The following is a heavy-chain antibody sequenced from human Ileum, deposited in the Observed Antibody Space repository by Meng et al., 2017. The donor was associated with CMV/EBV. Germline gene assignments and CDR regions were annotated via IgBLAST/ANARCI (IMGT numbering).Heavy chain of an antibody. J-gene: IGHJ4*02. CDR3: ARGESRGYYYFDY. D-gene: IGHD3-22*01. CDR2: ISPSGNI. V-gene: IGHV4-4*07. CDR1: GDSISNYF. Sequence: QVHLQVSGPGLVRPSETLPLPCTVSGDSISNYFWSWIRQPAGKKLEWIGRISPSGNINYIPSLKGRVTMSLDTSNNQIFLNLTSVTAADTALYYCARGESRGYYYFDYWGQGILVTVSS.